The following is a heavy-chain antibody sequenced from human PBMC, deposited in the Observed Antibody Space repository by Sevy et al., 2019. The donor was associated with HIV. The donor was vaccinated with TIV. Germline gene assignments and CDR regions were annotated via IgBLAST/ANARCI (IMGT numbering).Heavy chain of an antibody. CDR3: ARVGIAARDDYYFDY. D-gene: IGHD6-6*01. J-gene: IGHJ4*02. CDR2: ISAYNGNT. Sequence: ASVKVSCKASGYTFTSYGISWVRQAPGQGLEWMGWISAYNGNTNYAQKLQGRVTMTTDTSTSTAYMELRSLRSDDTAGYYCARVGIAARDDYYFDYWGQGTLVTVSS. V-gene: IGHV1-18*01. CDR1: GYTFTSYG.